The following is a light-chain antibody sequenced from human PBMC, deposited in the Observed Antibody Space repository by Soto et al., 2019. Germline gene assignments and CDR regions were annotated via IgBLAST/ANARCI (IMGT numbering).Light chain of an antibody. CDR1: QSVSSN. CDR2: DAS. Sequence: ERATHTCRASQSVSSNLAWYQQKPGQAPRLLIYDASTRATGIPARFSGSGCGTQFTLSVSRLQTADFAVYCCQRYPNWRTFSQGATADIK. J-gene: IGKJ1*01. CDR3: QRYPNWRT. V-gene: IGKV3-15*01.